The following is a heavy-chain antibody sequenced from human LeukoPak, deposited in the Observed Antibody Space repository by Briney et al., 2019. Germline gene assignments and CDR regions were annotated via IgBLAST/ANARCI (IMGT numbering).Heavy chain of an antibody. D-gene: IGHD3-10*01. J-gene: IGHJ4*02. V-gene: IGHV4-34*01. CDR2: INHSGST. CDR3: ARSSMVRGVIITVGSDFDY. CDR1: GGSFSGYY. Sequence: PSETLSLTCAVYGGSFSGYYWSWIRQPPGKGLEWIGEINHSGSTNYNPSLKSRVTISVDTSKNQFSLKLSSVTAADTAVYYCARSSMVRGVIITVGSDFDYWGQGTLVTVSS.